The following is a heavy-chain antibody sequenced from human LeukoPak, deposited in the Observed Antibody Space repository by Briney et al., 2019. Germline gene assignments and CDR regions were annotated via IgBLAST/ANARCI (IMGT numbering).Heavy chain of an antibody. CDR3: ARTDCSTTSCYTGGVRFDP. J-gene: IGHJ5*02. CDR1: GFTFSNYS. CDR2: ISYDGDNK. Sequence: GGSLRLSCAASGFTFSNYSMHWVRQAPGKGLEWLVVISYDGDNKFYAESVKGRFTITRDNSKNTLYLQMNSLRAEDTAVYYCARTDCSTTSCYTGGVRFDPWGQGTLVTVSS. V-gene: IGHV3-30-3*01. D-gene: IGHD2-2*02.